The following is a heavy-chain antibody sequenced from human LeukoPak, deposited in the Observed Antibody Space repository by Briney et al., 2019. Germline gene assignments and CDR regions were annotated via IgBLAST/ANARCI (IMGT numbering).Heavy chain of an antibody. Sequence: PGGSLRLSCAASGFTVSSNYMSWVRQAQEKGLEWVSVICRDGTTHYADSVKGRFTISRDNSKSTLYLQMNSLRAEDTAVYYCARVDIIVVAKAFDIWGRGTMVSVSS. CDR1: GFTVSSNY. CDR3: ARVDIIVVAKAFDI. CDR2: ICRDGTT. J-gene: IGHJ3*02. V-gene: IGHV3-66*01. D-gene: IGHD2-15*01.